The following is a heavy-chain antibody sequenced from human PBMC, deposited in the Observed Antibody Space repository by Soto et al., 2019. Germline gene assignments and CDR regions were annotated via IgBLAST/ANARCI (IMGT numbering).Heavy chain of an antibody. V-gene: IGHV4-31*03. CDR1: GGSISSGGYY. CDR3: ARGVTMVRGVIHTPYFDY. J-gene: IGHJ4*02. CDR2: IYYSGST. D-gene: IGHD3-10*01. Sequence: QVQLQESGPGLVKPSQTLSLTCTVSGGSISSGGYYWSWIRQHPGKGLEWIGYIYYSGSTYYNPSLKGRVNISVDTSKNQFSLKLSSVTAADTAVYYCARGVTMVRGVIHTPYFDYWGQGTLVTVSS.